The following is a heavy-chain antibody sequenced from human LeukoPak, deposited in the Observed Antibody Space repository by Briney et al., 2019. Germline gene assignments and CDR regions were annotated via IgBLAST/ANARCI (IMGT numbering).Heavy chain of an antibody. CDR2: INPNSGGT. D-gene: IGHD2-2*01. J-gene: IGHJ6*02. V-gene: IGHV1-2*02. Sequence: GASVKVSCKASGYTFTGYYMHWVRQAPGQGLEWMGWINPNSGGTNYAQKLQGRVTMTRDTSISTAYMELSRLRSDDTAVYYCARAIQYCSSTSCYGAYYYYGMDVWGQGTTVTVSS. CDR1: GYTFTGYY. CDR3: ARAIQYCSSTSCYGAYYYYGMDV.